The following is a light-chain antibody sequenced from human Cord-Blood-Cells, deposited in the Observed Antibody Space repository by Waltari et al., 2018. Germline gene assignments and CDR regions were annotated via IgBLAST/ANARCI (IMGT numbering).Light chain of an antibody. V-gene: IGKV3-20*01. Sequence: EIVLTPSPASQSWSPGERTTLYCRASQSVSSSYLAWYQQKPGQAPRLLIYGASSRATGIPDRFSGSGSGTDFTLTISRLEPEDFAVYYCQQYGSSPLTFGGGTKVEIK. CDR1: QSVSSSY. CDR2: GAS. J-gene: IGKJ4*01. CDR3: QQYGSSPLT.